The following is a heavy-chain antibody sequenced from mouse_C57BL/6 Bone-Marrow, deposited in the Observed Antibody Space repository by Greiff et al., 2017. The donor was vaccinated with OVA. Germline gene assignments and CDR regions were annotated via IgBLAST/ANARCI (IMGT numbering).Heavy chain of an antibody. CDR1: GFTFSSYA. CDR3: ASGPFAY. J-gene: IGHJ3*01. Sequence: EVKLVESGGGLVKPGGSLKLSCAASGFTFSSYAMYWVRQTPEKRLEWVATISGGGSYTYYADNVQCRFTISRDNAKNNLYLQMSPLKSEYTAMYYCASGPFAYWCQGTLVTVSA. V-gene: IGHV5-4*03. CDR2: ISGGGSYT.